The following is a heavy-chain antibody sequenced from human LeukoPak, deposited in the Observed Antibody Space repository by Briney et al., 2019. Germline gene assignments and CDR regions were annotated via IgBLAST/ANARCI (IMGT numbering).Heavy chain of an antibody. CDR2: INHSGST. CDR1: GGSFSGYY. J-gene: IGHJ4*02. D-gene: IGHD3-9*01. CDR3: ARRILTGSQYYFDY. Sequence: SETLSLTCAVYGGSFSGYYWSWIRQPPGKGLEWIGEINHSGSTNYNPSLKSRVTISVDTSKNQFSLKLSSVTAADTAVYYCARRILTGSQYYFDYWGQGALVTV. V-gene: IGHV4-34*01.